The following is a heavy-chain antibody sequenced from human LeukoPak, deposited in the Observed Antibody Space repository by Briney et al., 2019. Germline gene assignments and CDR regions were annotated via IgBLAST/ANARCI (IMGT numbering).Heavy chain of an antibody. CDR1: GFTFSGSA. D-gene: IGHD3-16*02. Sequence: GGSLRLSCAASGFTFSGSAMHWVRQSSGKGLEWVGRIRSKANSYATAYAASVKGRFTISRDDSKNTAYLQMNSLKTEDTAVYYCTSLMITIGGVIVYDYWGQGTLVTVSS. J-gene: IGHJ4*02. CDR3: TSLMITIGGVIVYDY. CDR2: IRSKANSYAT. V-gene: IGHV3-73*01.